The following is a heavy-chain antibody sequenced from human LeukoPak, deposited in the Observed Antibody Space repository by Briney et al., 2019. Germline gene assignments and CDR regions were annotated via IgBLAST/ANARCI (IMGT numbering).Heavy chain of an antibody. J-gene: IGHJ4*02. CDR1: GFTFSSYS. Sequence: GGSLRLSCAASGFTFSSYSMNWVRQAPGKGLVWVSRINSDGSSTSYADSVKGRFTISRDNAKNTLYLQMNSLRAEDTAVYYCARERDILTGYYPFDYWGQGTLVTVSS. CDR2: INSDGSST. D-gene: IGHD3-9*01. V-gene: IGHV3-74*01. CDR3: ARERDILTGYYPFDY.